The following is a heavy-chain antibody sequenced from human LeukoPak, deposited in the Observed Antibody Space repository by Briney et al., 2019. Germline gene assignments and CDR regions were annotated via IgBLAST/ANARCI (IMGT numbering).Heavy chain of an antibody. D-gene: IGHD3-22*01. Sequence: PGGSLRLSCAASGFTFSSYSMNWVRQAPGKGLEWVSYISSSSSTIYYADSVKGRFTISRDNAKNSLYLQMNSLRAEDTAVYYCAKARGIYDNTGPDYWGQGTLVTVSS. CDR3: AKARGIYDNTGPDY. CDR1: GFTFSSYS. CDR2: ISSSSSTI. V-gene: IGHV3-48*01. J-gene: IGHJ4*02.